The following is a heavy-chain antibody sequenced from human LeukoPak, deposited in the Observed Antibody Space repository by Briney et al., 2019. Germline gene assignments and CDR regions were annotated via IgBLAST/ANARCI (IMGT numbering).Heavy chain of an antibody. CDR1: RFIFSGHW. J-gene: IGHJ3*02. CDR2: IGEDGRER. V-gene: IGHV3-7*04. CDR3: VRPNNRVFDM. D-gene: IGHD1/OR15-1a*01. Sequence: GGSLRLSCVGSRFIFSGHWMTWVRQAPGKGLEWVANIGEDGRERYYVGSVKGRFTVPRDNTKSSLYLQMNSLRAEDTAVYYCVRPNNRVFDMWGQGTVVTVSS.